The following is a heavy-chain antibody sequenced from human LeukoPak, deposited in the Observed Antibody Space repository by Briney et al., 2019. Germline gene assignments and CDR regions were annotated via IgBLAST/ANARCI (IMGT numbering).Heavy chain of an antibody. CDR1: GFTFSSYS. D-gene: IGHD2-2*01. V-gene: IGHV3-21*01. J-gene: IGHJ4*02. Sequence: GGSLRLSCAASGFTFSSYSMNWVRQAPGKGREWVSSISSSSSYIYYADSVKGRFTISRDNAKNSLYLQMNSLRAEDTAVYYCARFDVVVLPAANGDFDYSGQGTLVTVSS. CDR2: ISSSSSYI. CDR3: ARFDVVVLPAANGDFDY.